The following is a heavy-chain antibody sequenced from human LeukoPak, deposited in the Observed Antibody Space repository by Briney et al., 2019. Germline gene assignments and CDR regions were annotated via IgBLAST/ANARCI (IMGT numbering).Heavy chain of an antibody. CDR3: ARGQRSDAGWGLYYYYYYIDV. Sequence: SETLSLTCTVSGGSISSYYWSWIRQPPGKGLEWIGYIYYSGSTNYNPSLKSRVTISVDTSKNQFSLKLGSATAADTAVYYCARGQRSDAGWGLYYYYYYIDVWGKGTTVTVSS. CDR1: GGSISSYY. D-gene: IGHD3-10*01. V-gene: IGHV4-59*01. CDR2: IYYSGST. J-gene: IGHJ6*03.